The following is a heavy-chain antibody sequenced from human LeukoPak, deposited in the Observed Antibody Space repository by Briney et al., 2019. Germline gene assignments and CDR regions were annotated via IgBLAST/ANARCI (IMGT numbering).Heavy chain of an antibody. V-gene: IGHV4-30-4*08. J-gene: IGHJ4*02. CDR1: GGSTSSGDYY. Sequence: SETLSLTCTVSGGSTSSGDYYWSWIRQPPGKGLEWIGYIYYSGSTYYNPSLKSRVTISVDTSKNQFSLKLSSVTAADTAVYYCARTDSHYYFDYWGQGTLVTVSS. CDR3: ARTDSHYYFDY. D-gene: IGHD2-21*01. CDR2: IYYSGST.